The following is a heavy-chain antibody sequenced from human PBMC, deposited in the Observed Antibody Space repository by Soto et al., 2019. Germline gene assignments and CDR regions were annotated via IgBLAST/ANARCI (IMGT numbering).Heavy chain of an antibody. CDR2: IYPGDSDT. J-gene: IGHJ4*02. V-gene: IGHV5-51*01. CDR3: ARRDAYNLDY. CDR1: GYRFTSQW. Sequence: GESLKISCKGSGYRFTSQWIGWVRQMPGKGLEWMGIIYPGDSDTRYSPPFQGQVTMSVDKSISTAYLHWTSLKASDTAIYYCARRDAYNLDYWGQGTLVTVSS. D-gene: IGHD1-1*01.